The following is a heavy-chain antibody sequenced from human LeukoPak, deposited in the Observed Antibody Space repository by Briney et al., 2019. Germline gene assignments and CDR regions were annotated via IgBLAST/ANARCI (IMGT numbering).Heavy chain of an antibody. CDR3: AREPYYYGSGSSNWFDP. Sequence: ASVKVSCKASGYTFTGHYMHWVRQAPGQGLEWMGWINPNSGGTNYAQKLQGRVTMTRDTSISTAYMELSRLRSDDTAVYYCAREPYYYGSGSSNWFDPWGQGTLVTVSS. D-gene: IGHD3-10*01. CDR2: INPNSGGT. J-gene: IGHJ5*02. CDR1: GYTFTGHY. V-gene: IGHV1-2*02.